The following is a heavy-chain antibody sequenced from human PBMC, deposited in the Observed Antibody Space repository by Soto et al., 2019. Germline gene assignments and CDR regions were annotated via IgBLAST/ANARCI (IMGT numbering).Heavy chain of an antibody. Sequence: VQLVESGGGLVKPGGSLRLSCAPSGFTFSTYSMNWVRQAPGKGLEWVSSISSGSSYIYYADSVKGRFTISRDNAKNSLYLQMNSLRAEDTAVYYCARDRLSGDYFDYWGQGTLVTVSS. CDR3: ARDRLSGDYFDY. CDR2: ISSGSSYI. D-gene: IGHD2-15*01. J-gene: IGHJ4*02. CDR1: GFTFSTYS. V-gene: IGHV3-21*01.